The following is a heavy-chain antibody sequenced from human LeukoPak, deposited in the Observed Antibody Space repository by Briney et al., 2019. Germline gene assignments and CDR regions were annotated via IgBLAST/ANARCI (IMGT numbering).Heavy chain of an antibody. V-gene: IGHV3-48*03. CDR1: GFTFSSYE. J-gene: IGHJ4*02. CDR3: ARDPGGSGWYNFDY. Sequence: GGSLRLSSAASGFTFSSYEMNWVRQAPGKGLEWVSYISSSGSTIYYADSVKGRFTISRDNAKNSLYLQMNSLRAEDTAVYYCARDPGGSGWYNFDYWGQGTLVTVSS. D-gene: IGHD6-19*01. CDR2: ISSSGSTI.